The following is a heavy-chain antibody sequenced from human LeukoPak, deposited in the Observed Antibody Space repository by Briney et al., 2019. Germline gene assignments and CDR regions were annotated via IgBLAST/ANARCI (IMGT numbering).Heavy chain of an antibody. CDR3: AKVGASFYYGMDV. J-gene: IGHJ6*02. V-gene: IGHV3-23*01. CDR1: GFTFSSYA. D-gene: IGHD1-1*01. CDR2: SGSGGTT. Sequence: GGSLRLSCAASGFTFSSYAMTWVRQAPGKGLEWVSASGSGGTTYYADSVKGRFTISRDNSKNTVYLQMNSLRAEDTAVYYCAKVGASFYYGMDVWGQGTTVTVSS.